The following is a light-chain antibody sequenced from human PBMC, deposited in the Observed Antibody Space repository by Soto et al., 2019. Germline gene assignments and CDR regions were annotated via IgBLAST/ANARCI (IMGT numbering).Light chain of an antibody. CDR1: SSDVGGYDY. Sequence: QSALTQPASVSGSPGQSITISCTGTSSDVGGYDYVSWHQQHPGKAPKLMIFEVSHRPSGVSRRFSGSKSGNTASLTISVLQAEDEADYCCTSDTSSSTVVFGGGTKLTVL. J-gene: IGLJ3*02. CDR3: TSDTSSSTVV. V-gene: IGLV2-14*01. CDR2: EVS.